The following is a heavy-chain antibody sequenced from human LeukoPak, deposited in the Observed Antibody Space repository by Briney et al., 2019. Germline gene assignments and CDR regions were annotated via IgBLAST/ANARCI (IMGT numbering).Heavy chain of an antibody. CDR1: GGSISSYY. D-gene: IGHD2-21*02. J-gene: IGHJ4*02. Sequence: SETLSLTCTVSGGSISSYYWSWIRQPPGKGLEWIGYIYYSGSTNYNPSLKSRVTISVDTSKNQFSLKLSSVTAADTAVYYCARHPEYCGGDCSIDYWGQGTLVTVSS. CDR2: IYYSGST. CDR3: ARHPEYCGGDCSIDY. V-gene: IGHV4-59*08.